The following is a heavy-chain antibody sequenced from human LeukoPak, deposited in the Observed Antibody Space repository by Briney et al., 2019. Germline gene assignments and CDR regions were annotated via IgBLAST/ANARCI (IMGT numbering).Heavy chain of an antibody. J-gene: IGHJ4*02. Sequence: GGSLRLSCAASGFSFSSYNMDCGRQAPGKGLEWVSFIDSSSRYIYQADSVKGRFTISRDNAKSSVFLQMNSLRDEDTAVYYCVSSQPGRLFDYWGQGTLVTVSS. V-gene: IGHV3-21*01. CDR1: GFSFSSYN. D-gene: IGHD1-1*01. CDR3: VSSQPGRLFDY. CDR2: IDSSSRYI.